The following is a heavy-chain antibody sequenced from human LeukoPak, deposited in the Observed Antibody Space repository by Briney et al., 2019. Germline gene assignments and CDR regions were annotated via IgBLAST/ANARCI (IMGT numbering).Heavy chain of an antibody. D-gene: IGHD5-12*01. J-gene: IGHJ4*02. Sequence: PGGSLRLSCAASGFTFSSYEMNWVGQAPGKGLEWVSYISSSGSTIYYADSVKGRFTISRDNATNSPYLQMNSLRAEDTAVYYCATPLRGPYFDCWGQGTLVTVSS. CDR2: ISSSGSTI. V-gene: IGHV3-48*03. CDR3: ATPLRGPYFDC. CDR1: GFTFSSYE.